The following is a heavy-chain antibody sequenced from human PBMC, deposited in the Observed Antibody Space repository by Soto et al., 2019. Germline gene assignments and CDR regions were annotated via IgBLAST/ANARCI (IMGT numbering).Heavy chain of an antibody. CDR1: GYSFTTYW. V-gene: IGHV5-51*01. CDR3: ARHSTSAPKDY. CDR2: IYPGDSDT. J-gene: IGHJ4*01. Sequence: PGESLKISCNGSGYSFTTYWIAWVRQMPGKGLEWVGIIYPGDSDTRYSPSFEGHVTISVDKSISTAFLQWNSLKASDNAIYYCARHSTSAPKDYWGQGTPVPVYS. D-gene: IGHD3-10*01.